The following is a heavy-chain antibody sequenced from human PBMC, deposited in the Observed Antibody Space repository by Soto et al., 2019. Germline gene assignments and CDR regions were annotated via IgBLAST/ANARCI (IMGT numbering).Heavy chain of an antibody. D-gene: IGHD6-13*01. J-gene: IGHJ4*02. CDR1: GGSISSGGYY. V-gene: IGHV4-61*08. CDR3: ARDMVAAAGFDY. Sequence: SETLSLTCTVSGGSISSGGYYWSWIRQHPGKGLEWIGYIYYSGSTNYNPSLKSRVTISVDTSKNQFSLKLSSVTAADTAVYYCARDMVAAAGFDYWGQGTLVTVSS. CDR2: IYYSGST.